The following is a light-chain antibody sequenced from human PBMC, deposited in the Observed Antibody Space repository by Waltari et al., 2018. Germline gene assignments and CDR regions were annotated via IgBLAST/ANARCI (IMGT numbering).Light chain of an antibody. CDR2: GAS. Sequence: EIVLTQSPATLSVSPGERVTLSCRASQSALSNLAWYQHKPGQAPRLLIYGASTRATGLPVRFSGSGSGTDFTLTISGLQSEDFAVYYCQQYNDWPKTFGQGTKVEIK. J-gene: IGKJ1*01. V-gene: IGKV3-15*01. CDR1: QSALSN. CDR3: QQYNDWPKT.